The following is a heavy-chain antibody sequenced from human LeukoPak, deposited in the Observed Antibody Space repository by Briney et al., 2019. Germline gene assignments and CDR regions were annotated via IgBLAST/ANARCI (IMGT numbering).Heavy chain of an antibody. V-gene: IGHV3-30-3*01. CDR1: GFTFSSYA. J-gene: IGHJ5*02. CDR3: ARARGIAAAGNT. D-gene: IGHD6-13*01. Sequence: QTGGSLRPSCAASGFTFSSYAMHWVRQAPGKGLEWVAVISYDGSNKYYADSVKGRFTISRDNSKNTLYLQMNSLRAEDTAVYYCARARGIAAAGNTWGQGTLVTVSS. CDR2: ISYDGSNK.